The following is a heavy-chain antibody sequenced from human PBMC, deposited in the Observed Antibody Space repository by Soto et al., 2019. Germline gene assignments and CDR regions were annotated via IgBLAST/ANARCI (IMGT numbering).Heavy chain of an antibody. V-gene: IGHV4-59*01. CDR1: GGSISSYY. D-gene: IGHD3-3*01. Sequence: SETLSLTCTVSGGSISSYYWSWIRQPPGKGLEWIGYIYYSGSTNYNPSLKSRVTISVDTSKNQFSLKLSSVTAADTAVYYCARGTRDYDFWSGYPPYYFDEWGQGTLVTVAS. CDR3: ARGTRDYDFWSGYPPYYFDE. CDR2: IYYSGST. J-gene: IGHJ4*02.